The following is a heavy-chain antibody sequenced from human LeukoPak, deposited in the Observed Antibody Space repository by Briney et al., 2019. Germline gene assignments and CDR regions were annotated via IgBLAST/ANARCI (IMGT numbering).Heavy chain of an antibody. Sequence: GGSLRPSCAASGFSFSDYCMSWVRQSPEKGLEWVANIKEDGSARYYVDSVKGRFTISRDNAKNFLYLQMTSLRVEDTAMYYCARDPRDDHNSLDSWGQGTQVTVSS. CDR1: GFSFSDYC. V-gene: IGHV3-7*03. CDR2: IKEDGSAR. CDR3: ARDPRDDHNSLDS. J-gene: IGHJ5*01.